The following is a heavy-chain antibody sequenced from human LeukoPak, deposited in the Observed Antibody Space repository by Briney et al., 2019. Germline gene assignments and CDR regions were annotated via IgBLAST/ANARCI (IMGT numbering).Heavy chain of an antibody. Sequence: GGSLRLSCAAAGFTFSSYSMNWVRQAPGKGLEWVSYISSSSSTIYYADSVKGRFTISRYNAKNSLYLQMDSLRAEHTAVYYCAREGTLLNDYWGQGTLVTVSS. CDR2: ISSSSSTI. J-gene: IGHJ4*02. CDR3: AREGTLLNDY. D-gene: IGHD1-1*01. V-gene: IGHV3-48*01. CDR1: GFTFSSYS.